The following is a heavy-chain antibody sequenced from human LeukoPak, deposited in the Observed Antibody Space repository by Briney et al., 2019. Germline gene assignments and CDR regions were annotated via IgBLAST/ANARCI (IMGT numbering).Heavy chain of an antibody. Sequence: SETLSLTCTVSGGSISYHSWSWIRQTPVKGLEWIANIYDKGNTDYSPSLQSRVTISTDTSETQVSLRLKSVTAADTAVYYCARLGSAATGAPPYYYYYVDVWGKGTTVTVSS. J-gene: IGHJ6*03. D-gene: IGHD1-26*01. CDR3: ARLGSAATGAPPYYYYYVDV. CDR1: GGSISYHS. CDR2: IYDKGNT. V-gene: IGHV4-59*11.